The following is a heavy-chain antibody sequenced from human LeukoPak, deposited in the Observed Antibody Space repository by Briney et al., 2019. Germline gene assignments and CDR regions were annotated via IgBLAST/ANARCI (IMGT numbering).Heavy chain of an antibody. CDR1: GFTFSSYG. J-gene: IGHJ4*02. D-gene: IGHD7-27*01. CDR3: ARKLGRYFDY. Sequence: HPGGSLRLSCAASGFTFSSYGMHWVRQAPGKGLEWVAFIRYDGSNKYYADSVKGRFTISRDNAKNSLYLQMNSLRAEDTAVYYCARKLGRYFDYWGQGTLVTVSS. CDR2: IRYDGSNK. V-gene: IGHV3-30*02.